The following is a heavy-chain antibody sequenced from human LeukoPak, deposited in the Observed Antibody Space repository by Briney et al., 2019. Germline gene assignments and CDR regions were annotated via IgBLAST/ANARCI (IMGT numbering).Heavy chain of an antibody. CDR2: ISGRDGST. D-gene: IGHD6-13*01. J-gene: IGHJ6*03. CDR1: GFTFSSSA. V-gene: IGHV3-23*01. CDR3: ARENEYSSSWYPNYYYYYYMDV. Sequence: GGSLRLSCAASGFTFSSSAMSWVRQAPGKGLEWVSGISGRDGSTYYADSVKGRFTISRDNSKNTLYLQMNSLRAEDTAVYYCARENEYSSSWYPNYYYYYYMDVWGKGTTVTVSS.